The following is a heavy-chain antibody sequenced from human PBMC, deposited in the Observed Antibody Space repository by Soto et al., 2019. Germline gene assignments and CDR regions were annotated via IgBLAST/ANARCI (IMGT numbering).Heavy chain of an antibody. V-gene: IGHV4-59*01. Sequence: SETLSLTCTVSGGSISSYYWSWIRQPPGKGLEWIGYIYYSGSTNYNPSLKSRVTISVDTSKNQFSLKLSSVTAADTAVYYCARDVIGAQKRAYYYGSGSYYFDYWGQGTLVTVSS. CDR3: ARDVIGAQKRAYYYGSGSYYFDY. CDR1: GGSISSYY. J-gene: IGHJ4*02. CDR2: IYYSGST. D-gene: IGHD3-10*01.